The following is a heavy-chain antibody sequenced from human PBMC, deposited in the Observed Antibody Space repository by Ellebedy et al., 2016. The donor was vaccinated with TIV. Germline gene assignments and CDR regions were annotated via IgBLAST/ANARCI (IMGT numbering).Heavy chain of an antibody. CDR2: INWNGGST. J-gene: IGHJ4*02. D-gene: IGHD3-10*01. CDR3: ARDKNYYGSGSEERDY. Sequence: GESLKISXAASGFTFDDYGMSWVRQAPGKGLEWVSGINWNGGSTGYADSVKGRFTISRDNAKNSLYLQMNSLRAEDTALYYCARDKNYYGSGSEERDYWGQGTLVTVSS. CDR1: GFTFDDYG. V-gene: IGHV3-20*04.